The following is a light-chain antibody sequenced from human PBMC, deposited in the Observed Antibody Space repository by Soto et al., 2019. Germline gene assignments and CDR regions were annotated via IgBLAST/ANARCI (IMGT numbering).Light chain of an antibody. V-gene: IGLV2-14*01. CDR1: SSDVGGYNY. Sequence: QSALTQPASVSGSPGQSITISCTGTSSDVGGYNYVSWYQQHPVKAPKLMIYEVSNRPSGVSNPFSGSKSGNTASLTISGLQAEDEADYYCSSYTSSSTRVFGGGTKLTVL. J-gene: IGLJ3*02. CDR3: SSYTSSSTRV. CDR2: EVS.